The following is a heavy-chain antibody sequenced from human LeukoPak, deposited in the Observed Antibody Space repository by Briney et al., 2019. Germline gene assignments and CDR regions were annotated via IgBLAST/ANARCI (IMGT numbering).Heavy chain of an antibody. CDR3: ARSPPPAIYYDSSGYYYFDH. CDR2: INWNGGST. CDR1: AFTFDDYG. V-gene: IGHV3-20*04. Sequence: PGGSLRLSCAASAFTFDDYGMSWVRQAPGKGLEWVSGINWNGGSTGYADSVKGRFTISRDNAKNSLYLQMNSLRAEDTALYYCARSPPPAIYYDSSGYYYFDHWGQGTLVTVSS. D-gene: IGHD3-22*01. J-gene: IGHJ4*02.